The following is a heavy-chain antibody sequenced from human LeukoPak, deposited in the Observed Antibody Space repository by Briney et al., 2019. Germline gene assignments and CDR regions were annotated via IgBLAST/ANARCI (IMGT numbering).Heavy chain of an antibody. CDR2: INHSGST. Sequence: PSETLSFTCAVYGGSFSGYYWSRIRQPPGKGLEWIGEINHSGSTNYNPSLKSRVTISVDTSKNQFSLKLSSVTAADTAVYYCAFRRDGYNGDAFDIWGQGTMVTVS. J-gene: IGHJ3*02. D-gene: IGHD5-24*01. V-gene: IGHV4-34*01. CDR1: GGSFSGYY. CDR3: AFRRDGYNGDAFDI.